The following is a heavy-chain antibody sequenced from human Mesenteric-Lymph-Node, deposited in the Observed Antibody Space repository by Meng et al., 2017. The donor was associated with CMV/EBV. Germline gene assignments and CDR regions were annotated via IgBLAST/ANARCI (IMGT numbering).Heavy chain of an antibody. V-gene: IGHV1-8*02. Sequence: ASVKVSCKASGGTFSSYAISWVRQATGQGLEWMGWMNPNSGNTGYAQKFQGRVTMTRNTSINTAYMELSSLRSEDTAVYYCARGGGLVRFLEWLNYWGQGTLVTVSS. D-gene: IGHD3-3*01. CDR3: ARGGGLVRFLEWLNY. CDR1: GGTFSSYA. J-gene: IGHJ4*02. CDR2: MNPNSGNT.